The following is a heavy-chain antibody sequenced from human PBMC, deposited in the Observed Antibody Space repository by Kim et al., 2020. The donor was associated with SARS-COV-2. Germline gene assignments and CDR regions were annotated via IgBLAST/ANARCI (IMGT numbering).Heavy chain of an antibody. V-gene: IGHV3-48*02. CDR1: GFTFSSYS. CDR2: ISSSSSTI. Sequence: GGSLRLSCAASGFTFSSYSMNWVRQAPGKGLEWVSYISSSSSTIYYADSVKGRFTISRDNAKNSLYLQMNSLRDEDTAVYYCARASVPESFGVVIDTDYWGQGTLVTVSS. CDR3: ARASVPESFGVVIDTDY. J-gene: IGHJ4*02. D-gene: IGHD3-3*01.